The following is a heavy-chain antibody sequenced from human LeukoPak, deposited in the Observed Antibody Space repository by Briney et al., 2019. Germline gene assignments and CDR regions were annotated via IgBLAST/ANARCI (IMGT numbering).Heavy chain of an antibody. J-gene: IGHJ4*02. Sequence: GGSLRLSCVASGFTFSRYWMSWARQAPGKGLRWVANIKEDGSEEYYVDSVKGRLTISRDNAKNSLYLHMISLRAEDTAVYYCARTGDSHYWGQGTLVTVSS. D-gene: IGHD7-27*01. CDR2: IKEDGSEE. V-gene: IGHV3-7*03. CDR3: ARTGDSHY. CDR1: GFTFSRYW.